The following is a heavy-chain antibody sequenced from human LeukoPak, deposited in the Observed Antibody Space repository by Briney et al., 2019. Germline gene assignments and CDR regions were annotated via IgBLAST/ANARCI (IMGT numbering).Heavy chain of an antibody. D-gene: IGHD4-23*01. CDR3: ARSRLARLYGGNRRGAFDI. J-gene: IGHJ3*02. CDR2: IYTSGST. Sequence: PSETLSLTCTVSGGSISSYYWSWIRQPAGKGLEWIGRIYTSGSTNYNPSLKSRVTILVDTSKNQFSLKLSSVTAADTAVYYCARSRLARLYGGNRRGAFDIWGQGTMVTVSS. CDR1: GGSISSYY. V-gene: IGHV4-4*07.